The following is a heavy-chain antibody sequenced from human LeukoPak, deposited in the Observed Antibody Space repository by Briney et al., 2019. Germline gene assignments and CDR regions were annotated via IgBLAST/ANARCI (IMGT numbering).Heavy chain of an antibody. D-gene: IGHD3-10*01. J-gene: IGHJ6*03. V-gene: IGHV4-61*02. CDR1: GGSISSGSYY. Sequence: SETLSLTCTVSGGSISSGSYYWSWIRQPAGKGLEWIGRIYTSGSTNYNPSLKSRVTISVDTSKNQFSLKLSSVTAADTAVYYCASRFGSPRGDYYYYMDVWGKGTTVTISS. CDR2: IYTSGST. CDR3: ASRFGSPRGDYYYYMDV.